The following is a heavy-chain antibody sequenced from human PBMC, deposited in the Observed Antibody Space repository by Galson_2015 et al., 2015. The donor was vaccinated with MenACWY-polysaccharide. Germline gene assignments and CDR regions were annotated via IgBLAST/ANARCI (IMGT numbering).Heavy chain of an antibody. CDR1: GFTFSSYG. CDR2: IWCDGSNK. J-gene: IGHJ3*02. D-gene: IGHD4-17*01. Sequence: SLRLSCAASGFTFSSYGMHWVRQAPGKGLEWVAVIWCDGSNKYYADSVKGRFTISRDNSKNTLYLQMNSLRAEDTAMYYCARNGDQGAFDIWGQGTMVTVSS. V-gene: IGHV3-33*01. CDR3: ARNGDQGAFDI.